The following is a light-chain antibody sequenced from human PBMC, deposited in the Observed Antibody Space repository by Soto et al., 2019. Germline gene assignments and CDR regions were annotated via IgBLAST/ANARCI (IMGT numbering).Light chain of an antibody. CDR3: QQRSNWPWT. V-gene: IGKV3-11*01. J-gene: IGKJ1*01. Sequence: EIVLTQSPATLSLSPGERATLSCRASQSVSSYLAWYQQKPGQAPRLLIYDASNRATGIPARFSGSGSGTDFTLTISSLGPEDFAVYYCQQRSNWPWTFGPGTKVEIK. CDR1: QSVSSY. CDR2: DAS.